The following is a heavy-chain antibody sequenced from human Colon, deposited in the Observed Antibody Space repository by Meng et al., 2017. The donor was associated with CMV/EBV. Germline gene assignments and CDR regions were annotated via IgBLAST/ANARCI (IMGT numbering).Heavy chain of an antibody. J-gene: IGHJ5*02. Sequence: SVKVSCKASGGTFSSYAISWVRQAPGQGLEWMGGIIPIFGTANYAQKFQGRVTITTDESTSTAYMELSSLRSEDTAVYYCARGIAAVAWFDPWGQGTLVTVSS. D-gene: IGHD6-13*01. CDR2: IIPIFGTA. V-gene: IGHV1-69*05. CDR3: ARGIAAVAWFDP. CDR1: GGTFSSYA.